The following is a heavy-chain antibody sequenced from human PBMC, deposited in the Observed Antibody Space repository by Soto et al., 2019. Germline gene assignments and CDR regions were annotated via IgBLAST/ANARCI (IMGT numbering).Heavy chain of an antibody. V-gene: IGHV4-39*01. CDR1: GGSISSSSYY. D-gene: IGHD3-10*01. CDR2: IYYSGST. Sequence: PSETLSLTCTVSGGSISSSSYYWGWIRQPPGKGLEWIGSIYYSGSTYYNPSLKSRVTMSVDTSKNQFSLKLTSVTAADTAVYYCARRTDYYGIWFDPWGQGTLVTVSS. CDR3: ARRTDYYGIWFDP. J-gene: IGHJ5*02.